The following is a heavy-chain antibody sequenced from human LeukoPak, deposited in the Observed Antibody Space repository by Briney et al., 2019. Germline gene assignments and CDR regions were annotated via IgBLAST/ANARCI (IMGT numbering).Heavy chain of an antibody. D-gene: IGHD1-26*01. CDR1: GGSIYSTTFY. CDR3: ARRSDSGSDDGEDYFDY. V-gene: IGHV4-39*01. J-gene: IGHJ4*02. Sequence: SQTLSLTCTVSGGSIYSTTFYWGWIRQPPGKGLEWIGSMYYDGSTYHNPSLKSRVTISVDTSNNQFSLKLTSVTAADTAVYFCARRSDSGSDDGEDYFDYWGQGTLVTVSS. CDR2: MYYDGST.